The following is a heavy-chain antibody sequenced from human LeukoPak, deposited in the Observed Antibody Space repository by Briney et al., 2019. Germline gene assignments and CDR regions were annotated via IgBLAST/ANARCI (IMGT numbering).Heavy chain of an antibody. CDR2: ISSSSSYI. J-gene: IGHJ5*02. D-gene: IGHD3-22*01. CDR1: GFTFSSYS. Sequence: GGSLRLSCAASGFTFSSYSMNWVRQAPGKGLEWVSSISSSSSYIYYADSVKGRFTISRDNAKNSLYLQMNSLRAEDTAVYYCAKSRYYYDNPWFDPWGQGTLVTVSS. CDR3: AKSRYYYDNPWFDP. V-gene: IGHV3-21*01.